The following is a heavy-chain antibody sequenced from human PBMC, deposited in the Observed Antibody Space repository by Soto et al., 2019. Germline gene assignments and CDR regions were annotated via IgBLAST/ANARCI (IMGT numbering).Heavy chain of an antibody. J-gene: IGHJ5*02. Sequence: QVQLQESGPGLVMPSETLSLTCTVSGGSINTDNNYWSWIRQPPGKGLEWIGYVYYSGSTHYNPSLKSRLTMSIDTSKNQFSLNLTSVIAADTAIYYCVREIIDSFVSSGYPDSWGQGTLVTVSP. CDR2: VYYSGST. CDR1: GGSINTDNNY. D-gene: IGHD3-22*01. CDR3: VREIIDSFVSSGYPDS. V-gene: IGHV4-30-4*01.